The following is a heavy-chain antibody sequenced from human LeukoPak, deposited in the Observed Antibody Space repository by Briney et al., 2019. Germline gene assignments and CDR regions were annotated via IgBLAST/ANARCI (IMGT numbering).Heavy chain of an antibody. CDR2: INHSEST. J-gene: IGHJ4*02. CDR1: GGSFSGYY. D-gene: IGHD3-22*01. CDR3: GRVIVLGKDFDY. V-gene: IGHV4-34*01. Sequence: PSETLSLTCAVYGGSFSGYYWSSIRQPPGKGLEWMGEINHSESTNYNPPLNRRITISVDTSKNQFSLKLSAVTAADKAVYYCGRVIVLGKDFDYWGQGTLVTVSS.